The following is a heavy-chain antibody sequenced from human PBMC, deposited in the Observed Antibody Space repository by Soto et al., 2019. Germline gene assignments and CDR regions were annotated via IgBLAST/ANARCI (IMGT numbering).Heavy chain of an antibody. CDR1: GYTFTNYD. Sequence: ASVKVSCKASGYTFTNYDINWVRQAPGQGLEWMGWISTYTGNTNYAQKLQGRVTMTEDTSTDTAYMELSSLRSEDTAVYYCATVFWSGYYTGIYYYYGMDVWVQGNPGHRLL. V-gene: IGHV1-18*01. CDR3: ATVFWSGYYTGIYYYYGMDV. J-gene: IGHJ6*02. D-gene: IGHD3-3*01. CDR2: ISTYTGNT.